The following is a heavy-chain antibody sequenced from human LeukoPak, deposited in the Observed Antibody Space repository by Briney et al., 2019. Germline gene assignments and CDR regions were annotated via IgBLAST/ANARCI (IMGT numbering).Heavy chain of an antibody. CDR3: ARGTPPPTYYYDSSGYYYFDY. CDR2: INHSGST. Sequence: SETLSLTCAVYGGSFSGYYWSWIRQPPGKGLEWIGEINHSGSTNYNPSLKSRVTISVDTSKNQFSLKLSSVTAPDTGVYYCARGTPPPTYYYDSSGYYYFDYWGQGTLVTVSS. CDR1: GGSFSGYY. J-gene: IGHJ4*02. D-gene: IGHD3-22*01. V-gene: IGHV4-34*01.